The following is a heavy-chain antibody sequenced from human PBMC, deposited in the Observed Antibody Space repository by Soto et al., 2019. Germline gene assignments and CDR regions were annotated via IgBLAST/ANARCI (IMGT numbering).Heavy chain of an antibody. CDR2: IYYSGST. D-gene: IGHD3-10*01. V-gene: IGHV4-59*12. Sequence: SETLSLTCTVSGGSISSYYWSWIRQPPGKGLEWIGYIYYSGSTNYNPSLKSRVTISVDTPKNQFSLKLSSVTAADTAVYYCARGRRGYYGSGILDYWGQGTLVTVSS. CDR1: GGSISSYY. CDR3: ARGRRGYYGSGILDY. J-gene: IGHJ4*02.